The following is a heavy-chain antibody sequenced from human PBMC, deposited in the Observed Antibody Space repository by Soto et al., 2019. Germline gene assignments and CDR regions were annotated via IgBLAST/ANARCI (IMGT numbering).Heavy chain of an antibody. CDR2: IVVGSGNT. Sequence: GASVKVSCKASGFTFTSSAVQWVRQARGQRLEWIGWIVVGSGNTNYAQKFQERVTITRDMSTSTAYMELSSLGSEDTAVYYCAADSKGSGWYYPKPLYYYYYYGMDVWGQGTTVTVSS. J-gene: IGHJ6*02. D-gene: IGHD6-19*01. CDR1: GFTFTSSA. V-gene: IGHV1-58*01. CDR3: AADSKGSGWYYPKPLYYYYYYGMDV.